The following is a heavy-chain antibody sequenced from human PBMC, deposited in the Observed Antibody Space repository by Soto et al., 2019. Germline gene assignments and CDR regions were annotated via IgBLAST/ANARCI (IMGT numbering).Heavy chain of an antibody. CDR3: ARHRTYCSGGSCYSLYYFDY. V-gene: IGHV4-39*01. CDR2: IYYSGST. CDR1: GGSISSSSYY. D-gene: IGHD2-15*01. J-gene: IGHJ4*02. Sequence: SETLSLTCTVSGGSISSSSYYWGWIRQPPGKGLDCIGSIYYSGSTYYNPSLKSRVTISVDTSKNQFSLKLSSVTAADTAVYYCARHRTYCSGGSCYSLYYFDYWGQGTLVTVSS.